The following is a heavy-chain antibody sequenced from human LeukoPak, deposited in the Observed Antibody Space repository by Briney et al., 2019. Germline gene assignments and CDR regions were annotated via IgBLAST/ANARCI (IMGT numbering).Heavy chain of an antibody. Sequence: GGSLRLSCAASRFTFSNSAMSWVRPAPGQGLEWVSSISDGGDSTYYADSVKGRFTISRDISKNTLYLQMNSLRAEDTAVYYCAKGCDTRCYRFTHWGQGTLVTVSS. J-gene: IGHJ4*02. CDR1: RFTFSNSA. D-gene: IGHD2-2*02. CDR2: ISDGGDST. V-gene: IGHV3-23*01. CDR3: AKGCDTRCYRFTH.